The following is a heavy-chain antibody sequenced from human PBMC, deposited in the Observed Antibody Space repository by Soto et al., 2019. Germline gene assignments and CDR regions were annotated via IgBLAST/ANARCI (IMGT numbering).Heavy chain of an antibody. CDR2: INPDGSVG. D-gene: IGHD3-16*01. CDR3: AGWGGQDYNY. V-gene: IGHV3-7*03. CDR1: GFTFVPNW. Sequence: EVQLLGSGGGLVHPGGPLDPSFVPSGFTFVPNWITWVRQAPGLGLEWVANINPDGSVGTYVDSVKGRFTTSRDNAKNSLYLQMNSLRADDTAVYFCAGWGGQDYNYWGQGILVTVSS. J-gene: IGHJ4*02.